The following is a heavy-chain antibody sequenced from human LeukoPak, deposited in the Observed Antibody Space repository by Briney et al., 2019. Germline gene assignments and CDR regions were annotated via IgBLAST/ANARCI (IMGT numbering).Heavy chain of an antibody. CDR3: AYSSGAGAFDI. V-gene: IGHV3-48*01. J-gene: IGHJ3*02. Sequence: GGSLRLSCAASGFTFSSYSMNWVRHAPGKGLEWVSYISSSSSTIYYADSVKGRFTISRDNAKNSLYLQMNSLRAEDTAVYYCAYSSGAGAFDIWGQGTMVTVSS. CDR2: ISSSSSTI. CDR1: GFTFSSYS. D-gene: IGHD6-19*01.